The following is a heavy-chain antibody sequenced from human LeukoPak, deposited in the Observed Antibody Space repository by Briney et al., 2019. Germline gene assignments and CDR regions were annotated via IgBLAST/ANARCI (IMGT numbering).Heavy chain of an antibody. CDR3: ARDKNVGCIDY. V-gene: IGHV4-39*07. D-gene: IGHD2-8*01. CDR1: GGSISSGSYY. CDR2: IYYSGST. Sequence: SETLSLTCTVSGGSISSGSYYWGWIRQPPGKGLEWIGSIYYSGSTYYNPSLKSRVTVSVDTSKNQFSLKLSSVTAADTAVYYCARDKNVGCIDYWGQGTLVTVSS. J-gene: IGHJ4*02.